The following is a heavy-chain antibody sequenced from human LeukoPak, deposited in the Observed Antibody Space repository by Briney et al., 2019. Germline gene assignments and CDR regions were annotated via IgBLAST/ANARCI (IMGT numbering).Heavy chain of an antibody. CDR2: INHVGAT. J-gene: IGHJ3*02. CDR1: GGSFSGYY. D-gene: IGHD3-22*01. CDR3: ARVDYYDSSGYHLTNPFDI. Sequence: SETLSLTCAVYGGSFSGYYWSWIRQPPEKGLEWIGEINHVGATNYNPSLKSRVTISVDKSKNQFSLKLSSVTAADTAVYYCARVDYYDSSGYHLTNPFDIWGQGTMVTVSS. V-gene: IGHV4-34*01.